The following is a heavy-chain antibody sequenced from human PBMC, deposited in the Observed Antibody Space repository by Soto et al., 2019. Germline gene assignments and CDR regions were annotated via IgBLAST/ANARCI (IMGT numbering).Heavy chain of an antibody. CDR2: ISSSGSTI. Sequence: QVQLVESGGGLVKPGGSLRLSCAASGFTFSDYYMSWIRQAPGKGLEWVSYISSSGSTIYYADSVKGRFTISRDNAKNSLYLQMNSLRAEDTAVYYCASLAAAGQYYYYGMDVWGQGTTVTVSS. J-gene: IGHJ6*02. D-gene: IGHD6-13*01. V-gene: IGHV3-11*01. CDR1: GFTFSDYY. CDR3: ASLAAAGQYYYYGMDV.